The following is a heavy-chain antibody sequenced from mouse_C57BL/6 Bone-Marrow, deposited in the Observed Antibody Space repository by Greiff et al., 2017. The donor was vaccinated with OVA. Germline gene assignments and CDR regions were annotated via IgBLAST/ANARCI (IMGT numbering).Heavy chain of an antibody. CDR2: INPNNGGT. Sequence: VQLQQPGAELVKPGASVKMSCKASGYTFTDYNMHWVKQSHGKSLEWIGYINPNNGGTSYNQKFKGKATLTVNKSSSTAYMELRSLTSEDSAVYYCASYYYGSSYDWYFDVWGTGTTVTVSS. J-gene: IGHJ1*03. D-gene: IGHD1-1*01. CDR1: GYTFTDYN. V-gene: IGHV1-22*01. CDR3: ASYYYGSSYDWYFDV.